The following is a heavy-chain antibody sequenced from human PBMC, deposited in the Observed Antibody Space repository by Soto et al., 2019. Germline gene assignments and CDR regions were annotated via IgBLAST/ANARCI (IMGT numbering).Heavy chain of an antibody. V-gene: IGHV4-34*01. CDR3: ARGGHYDFWSGEWYYFDY. Sequence: PSETLSLTCAVYGGSFSGYYWSWIRQPPGKGLEWIGEINHSGSTNYNPSLKSRVTISVDTSKNQFSLKLSSVTAADTAVYYRARGGHYDFWSGEWYYFDYWGQGTLVTVSS. CDR2: INHSGST. D-gene: IGHD3-3*01. CDR1: GGSFSGYY. J-gene: IGHJ4*02.